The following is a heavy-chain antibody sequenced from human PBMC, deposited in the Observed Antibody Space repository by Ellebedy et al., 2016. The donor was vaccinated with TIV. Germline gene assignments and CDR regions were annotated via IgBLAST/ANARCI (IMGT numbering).Heavy chain of an antibody. CDR1: GYTFTNYG. Sequence: AASVKVPCKASGYTFTNYGISWVRPAPGQGLEWMGWISAYNGNTDYAQKLQGRVTMTTDTSTSTAYMELRSLRSDDTAVYYCARDDYYHSSGYYYFYWGQGTLVTVSS. V-gene: IGHV1-18*04. CDR2: ISAYNGNT. D-gene: IGHD3-22*01. CDR3: ARDDYYHSSGYYYFY. J-gene: IGHJ4*02.